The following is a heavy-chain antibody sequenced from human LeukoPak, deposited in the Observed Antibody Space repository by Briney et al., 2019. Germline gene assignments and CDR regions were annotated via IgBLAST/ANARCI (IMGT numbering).Heavy chain of an antibody. CDR3: ARAVGTTYFDY. V-gene: IGHV1-46*01. D-gene: IGHD1/OR15-1a*01. CDR1: GYTFVSYY. Sequence: GASVKVSCKASGYTFVSYYMHWVRQAPGQGLEWMGIINPSGGSTSYAQKFQGRVTMTRDMSTSTVYMELSSLRSEDTAVYYCARAVGTTYFDYWGQGTLVTVSS. CDR2: INPSGGST. J-gene: IGHJ4*02.